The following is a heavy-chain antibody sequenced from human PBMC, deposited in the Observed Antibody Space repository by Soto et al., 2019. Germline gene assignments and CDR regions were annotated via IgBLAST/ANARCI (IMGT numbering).Heavy chain of an antibody. V-gene: IGHV3-23*01. J-gene: IGHJ2*01. CDR3: ARKLGDYDLYFDL. Sequence: EVLLLESGGGLQQPGGSLRLSCAASGFTFSNYAMSWVRQAPGKGLEWVSTISGSGGTTYYAASVKGRFTISRDNSHNTLFLQMNSLRGEDTAIYFCARKLGDYDLYFDLWGRGTLVTVSS. CDR1: GFTFSNYA. D-gene: IGHD4-17*01. CDR2: ISGSGGTT.